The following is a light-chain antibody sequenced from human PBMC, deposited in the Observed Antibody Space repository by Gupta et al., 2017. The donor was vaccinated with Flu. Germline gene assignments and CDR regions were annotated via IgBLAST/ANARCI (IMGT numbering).Light chain of an antibody. J-gene: IGLJ3*02. Sequence: QSALTQPRSVSGSPVPSVTISCTGTSSDVGGYNYVSWYQQHPGKAPKLMIYDVSQRPSGVPDRFSGSKSGNTASLTISGLQAEDEADYYCCSYAGNPWVFGGGTKLTVL. CDR2: DVS. CDR1: SSDVGGYNY. CDR3: CSYAGNPWV. V-gene: IGLV2-11*01.